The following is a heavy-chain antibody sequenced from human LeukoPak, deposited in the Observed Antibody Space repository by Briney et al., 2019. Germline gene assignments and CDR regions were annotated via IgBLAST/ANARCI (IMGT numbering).Heavy chain of an antibody. CDR3: ARDRHQSGSYYYYGMDV. CDR1: GGTFSSYA. J-gene: IGHJ6*02. CDR2: ISAYNGNT. Sequence: ASVKVSCKASGGTFSSYAISWVRQAPGQGLEWMGWISAYNGNTNYAQKLQGRVTMTTDTSTSTAYMELRSLRSDDTAVYYCARDRHQSGSYYYYGMDVWGQGTTVTVSS. D-gene: IGHD1-26*01. V-gene: IGHV1-18*01.